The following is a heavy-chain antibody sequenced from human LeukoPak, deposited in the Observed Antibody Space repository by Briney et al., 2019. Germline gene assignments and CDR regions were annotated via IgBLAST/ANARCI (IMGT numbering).Heavy chain of an antibody. Sequence: PGGSLRLSCAVSGLAFSDSYMSWIRQAPGKGLEWVSYITTGGDIIYYANSVKGRFTISRDNSKNTLYLQMNSLRAEDTAVYYCARDRSTVTALDYWGQGTLVTVSS. D-gene: IGHD4-17*01. CDR2: ITTGGDII. CDR3: ARDRSTVTALDY. CDR1: GLAFSDSY. J-gene: IGHJ4*02. V-gene: IGHV3-11*04.